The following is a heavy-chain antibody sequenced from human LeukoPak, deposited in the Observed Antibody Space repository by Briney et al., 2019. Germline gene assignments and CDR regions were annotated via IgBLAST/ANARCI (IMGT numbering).Heavy chain of an antibody. CDR3: ARVRPHPIIDV. Sequence: PGGSLRLSCAASGFTVSNNYMSWVRQAPGKGLEWVSVIYTGVSTYYADSVKGRFAISRGNSKNTLCLQMNSLRAEDTGVYYCARVRPHPIIDVWGKGTTVTVSS. V-gene: IGHV3-53*01. J-gene: IGHJ6*03. CDR2: IYTGVST. D-gene: IGHD6-6*01. CDR1: GFTVSNNY.